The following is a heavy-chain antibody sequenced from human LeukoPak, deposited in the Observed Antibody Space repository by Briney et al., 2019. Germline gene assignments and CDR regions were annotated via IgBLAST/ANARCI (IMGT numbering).Heavy chain of an antibody. V-gene: IGHV4-59*08. CDR3: ARLPVVAATRSYWYFDL. D-gene: IGHD2-15*01. J-gene: IGHJ2*01. CDR2: IYYSGST. CDR1: GGSISSYY. Sequence: PSETLSLTCTVSGGSISSYYWSWIRQPPGKGLEWIGYIYYSGSTNYNPSLKSRVTISVDTSKNQFSLKLSSVTAADTAVYYCARLPVVAATRSYWYFDLWGRGTLVTVSS.